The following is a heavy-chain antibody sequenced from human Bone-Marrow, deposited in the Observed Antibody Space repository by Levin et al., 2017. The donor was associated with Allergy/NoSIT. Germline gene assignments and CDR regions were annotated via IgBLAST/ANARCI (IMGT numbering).Heavy chain of an antibody. J-gene: IGHJ6*02. Sequence: SETLSLTCVISGDSVSSGTAAWNWIRQSPSRGLEWLGRTFYRSKWYNEYAVSMRGRISINVDTSDNQFSLQVNSVNPEDTAVYYCARDEGYSYGTPLDVWGQGTTVTVSS. V-gene: IGHV6-1*01. CDR2: TFYRSKWYN. CDR1: GDSVSSGTAA. D-gene: IGHD5-18*01. CDR3: ARDEGYSYGTPLDV.